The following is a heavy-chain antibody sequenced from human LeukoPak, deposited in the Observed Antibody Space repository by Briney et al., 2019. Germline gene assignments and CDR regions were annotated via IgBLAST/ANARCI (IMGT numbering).Heavy chain of an antibody. J-gene: IGHJ6*02. D-gene: IGHD2/OR15-2a*01. Sequence: GGSLRLSCAASGFTFDDYAMHWVRQAPGKGLEWVSGISWNSGSIGYADSVKGRFTISRDNAKNTLFLQMNSLRAEDTAVYYCASLQNVPSYYYYYVMDVWGQGTTVTVSS. CDR3: ASLQNVPSYYYYYVMDV. V-gene: IGHV3-9*01. CDR1: GFTFDDYA. CDR2: ISWNSGSI.